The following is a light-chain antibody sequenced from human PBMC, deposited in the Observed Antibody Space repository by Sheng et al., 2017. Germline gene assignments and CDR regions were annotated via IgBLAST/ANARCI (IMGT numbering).Light chain of an antibody. Sequence: DIQMTQSPSSLSASVGDRVTITCRASDDISNYVAWFQLKPGKAPKSLIYGASTLQDGVPTKFSGSGSGTDFTLTISRLQPEDSATYYCQQYNRYPYTFGQGTKLEIK. CDR2: GAS. CDR3: QQYNRYPYT. V-gene: IGKV1-16*02. J-gene: IGKJ2*01. CDR1: DDISNY.